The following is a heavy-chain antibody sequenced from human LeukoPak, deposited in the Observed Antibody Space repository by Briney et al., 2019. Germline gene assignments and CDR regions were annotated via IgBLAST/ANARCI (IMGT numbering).Heavy chain of an antibody. J-gene: IGHJ4*02. CDR1: GFTFSSYW. D-gene: IGHD6-19*01. Sequence: GGSLRLSCAASGFTFSSYWMHWVRQAPGKGLVWVSRINSDGSSTSYADSVKGRFTNSRDNAKNTLYLQMNSLRAEDTAVYYCARDRGSGWYYFDYWGQGTLVTVSS. CDR3: ARDRGSGWYYFDY. V-gene: IGHV3-74*01. CDR2: INSDGSST.